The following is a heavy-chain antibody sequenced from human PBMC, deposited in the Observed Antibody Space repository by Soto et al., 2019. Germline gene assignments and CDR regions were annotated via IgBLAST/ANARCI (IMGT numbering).Heavy chain of an antibody. Sequence: QVQLVQSGAEVNKPGASVKVSCKSSGYTFTSYTIHWVRQALGPSLEWMGWVDTGNGNTKYSQKFKGRVTITTETYANTADIELSSLRSEDTAVSYDEKDAKWDPRGVEAQQDGYFDYWGQGTLVTVSS. CDR1: GYTFTSYT. J-gene: IGHJ4*02. D-gene: IGHD1-26*01. V-gene: IGHV1-3*04. CDR3: EKDAKWDPRGVEAQQDGYFDY. CDR2: VDTGNGNT.